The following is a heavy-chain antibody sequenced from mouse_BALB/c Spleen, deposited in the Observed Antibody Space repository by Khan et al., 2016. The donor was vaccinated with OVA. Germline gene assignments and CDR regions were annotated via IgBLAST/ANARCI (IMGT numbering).Heavy chain of an antibody. V-gene: IGHV2-6-1*01. Sequence: QVQLQQSGPGLVAPSQSLSITCTISGFSLTNYGVHWIRQPPGKGLEWLVVIWSDGSTTYNSALKSRLTITKDNSKSQFFLQMNSLQTDDTAIYFCARQPYYHYNIMDYWGQGTSVTVSS. CDR2: IWSDGST. CDR3: ARQPYYHYNIMDY. J-gene: IGHJ4*01. CDR1: GFSLTNYG. D-gene: IGHD2-10*01.